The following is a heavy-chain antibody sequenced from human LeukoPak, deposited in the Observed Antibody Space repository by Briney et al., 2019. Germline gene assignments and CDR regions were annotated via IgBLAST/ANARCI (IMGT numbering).Heavy chain of an antibody. CDR1: GYTFTSYY. J-gene: IGHJ5*02. CDR3: AREIVVVPAANNWFDP. D-gene: IGHD2-2*01. Sequence: GASVKVSCKASGYTFTSYYMHWVRQAPGQGLEWMGIINPSGGSTSYAQKFQGRVTMARDTSTSTVYMELSSLRSEDTAVYYCAREIVVVPAANNWFDPWGQGTLVTVSS. V-gene: IGHV1-46*01. CDR2: INPSGGST.